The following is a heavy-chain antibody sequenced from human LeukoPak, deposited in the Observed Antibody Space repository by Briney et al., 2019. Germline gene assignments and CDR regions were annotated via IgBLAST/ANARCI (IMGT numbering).Heavy chain of an antibody. D-gene: IGHD2-2*01. Sequence: PGGSLRLSCAASGFTFSNYWMSWVRQAPGKGLEWVANVKPDGSETNYVGSVKGRFTISRDNAKNSLYLQVNILRAEDTAVYYCGAAASVAFDYGGQGTLVTVSS. CDR2: VKPDGSET. CDR3: GAAASVAFDY. CDR1: GFTFSNYW. V-gene: IGHV3-7*05. J-gene: IGHJ4*02.